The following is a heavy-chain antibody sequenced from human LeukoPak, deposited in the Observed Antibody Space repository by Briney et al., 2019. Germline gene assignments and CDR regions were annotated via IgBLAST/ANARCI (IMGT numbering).Heavy chain of an antibody. J-gene: IGHJ4*02. D-gene: IGHD7-27*01. CDR3: ARDHNWGPDY. CDR1: GYTFTDHY. V-gene: IGHV1-2*02. CDR2: IHPGRGDT. Sequence: ASVKVSCKALGYTFTDHYFHWLRQTPGQGIEWMGWIHPGRGDTNIAQKFQGRVSLTRDMSISTAYMELSRLTSDDTAVYYCARDHNWGPDYWGQGTLVSVSS.